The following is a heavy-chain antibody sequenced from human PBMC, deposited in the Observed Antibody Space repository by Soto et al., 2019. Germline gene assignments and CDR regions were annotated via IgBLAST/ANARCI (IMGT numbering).Heavy chain of an antibody. D-gene: IGHD3-22*01. CDR1: GFSLSTSGVG. CDR3: AHSLIGYYYDSSGSNWFDP. CDR2: IYWDDDK. V-gene: IGHV2-5*02. J-gene: IGHJ5*02. Sequence: QITLKESGPTLVKPTQTLTLTCTFSGFSLSTSGVGVGWIRQPPGKALEWLALIYWDDDKRYSPSLKSRLTITKDPSXXXVXXTMTNMEPVDTATYYCAHSLIGYYYDSSGSNWFDPWGQGTLVTVSS.